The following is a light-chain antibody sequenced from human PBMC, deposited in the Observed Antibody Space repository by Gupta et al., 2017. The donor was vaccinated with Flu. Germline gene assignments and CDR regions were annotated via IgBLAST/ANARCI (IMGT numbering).Light chain of an antibody. Sequence: PGTLSVSPGERATLSCRASQSVSSKLAWYQHKRGQAPRLLIYGASTRASGIPARFSGSGSGTEFTLTISSLQSEDFAVYHCQHENNCPISFGGGTKVEIK. J-gene: IGKJ4*01. CDR2: GAS. CDR3: QHENNCPIS. V-gene: IGKV3-15*01. CDR1: QSVSSK.